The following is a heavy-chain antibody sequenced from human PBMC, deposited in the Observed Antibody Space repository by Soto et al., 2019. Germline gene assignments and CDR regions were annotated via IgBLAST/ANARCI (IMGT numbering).Heavy chain of an antibody. Sequence: QVQLQESDPGLVKPSETLSLTCHVSGGSLSSYYWSWIRQPPGKGLEWIGYIYYSGSTNYNPSLKSRVPISVDTSKTKFSLKLITVTAADTAVYYCVSRWGDAFDFWGQGTMVTVSS. J-gene: IGHJ3*01. CDR3: VSRWGDAFDF. D-gene: IGHD3-16*01. CDR2: IYYSGST. CDR1: GGSLSSYY. V-gene: IGHV4-59*08.